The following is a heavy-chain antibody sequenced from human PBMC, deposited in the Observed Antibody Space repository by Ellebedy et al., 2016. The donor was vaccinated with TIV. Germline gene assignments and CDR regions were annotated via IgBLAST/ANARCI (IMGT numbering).Heavy chain of an antibody. Sequence: GESLKISCAASGFTVSSNYMSWVRQAPGKGLEWVSVIYSGGSTYYADSVKGRFTISRDNSKSTLYLQMNSLRAEDTAVYYCARGRYYYDSSGYYYLDYWGQGTLVTVSS. J-gene: IGHJ4*02. CDR3: ARGRYYYDSSGYYYLDY. CDR2: IYSGGST. CDR1: GFTVSSNY. D-gene: IGHD3-22*01. V-gene: IGHV3-66*01.